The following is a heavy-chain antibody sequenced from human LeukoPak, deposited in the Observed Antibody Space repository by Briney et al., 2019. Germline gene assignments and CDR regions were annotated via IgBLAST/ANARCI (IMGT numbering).Heavy chain of an antibody. CDR2: INPSGGST. J-gene: IGHJ6*02. Sequence: ASVKVSCKASGYTFTSYYMHWVRQAPGQGLEWMGIINPSGGSTSYAQKFQGRVTMTRDTSTSTFYMELSSLRSEDTAVYYCARERIAAAGEEFYYYYGMDVWGQGTTVTVSS. V-gene: IGHV1-46*01. CDR1: GYTFTSYY. D-gene: IGHD6-13*01. CDR3: ARERIAAAGEEFYYYYGMDV.